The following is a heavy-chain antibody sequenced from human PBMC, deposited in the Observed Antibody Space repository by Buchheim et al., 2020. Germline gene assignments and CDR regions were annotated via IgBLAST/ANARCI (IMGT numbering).Heavy chain of an antibody. CDR2: ISYDGSNK. V-gene: IGHV3-30*04. D-gene: IGHD3-22*01. Sequence: QVQLVESGGGVVQPGRSLRLSCAASGFTFSSYAMHWVRQAPGKGLEWVAVISYDGSNKYYADSVKGRFTTSRDNSKNKLYLQMNSLRAEDTAMYYCARDRDYYYDSSGGDAFDIWGQGT. CDR1: GFTFSSYA. J-gene: IGHJ3*02. CDR3: ARDRDYYYDSSGGDAFDI.